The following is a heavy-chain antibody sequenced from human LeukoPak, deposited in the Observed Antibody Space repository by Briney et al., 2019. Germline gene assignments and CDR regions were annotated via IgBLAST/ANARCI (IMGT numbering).Heavy chain of an antibody. J-gene: IGHJ2*01. CDR2: ISAGGGST. Sequence: GGSLRLSCAASGFTFSSYAMSWVRQAPGKGLEWVSAISAGGGSTYYADSVKGRFTISRDNSKNPLYLQMNSLRAEDTAVYYCAKVGPPRGFDLWGRGTLVTVSS. CDR1: GFTFSSYA. CDR3: AKVGPPRGFDL. V-gene: IGHV3-23*01.